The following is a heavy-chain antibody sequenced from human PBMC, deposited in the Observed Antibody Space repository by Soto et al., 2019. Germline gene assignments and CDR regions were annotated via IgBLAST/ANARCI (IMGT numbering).Heavy chain of an antibody. CDR1: RFTFSIYA. V-gene: IGHV3-23*01. CDR2: ISSSGDDT. Sequence: GGSLRLSCAASRFTFSIYAMSWVRQAPGEGLEWVSAISSSGDDTYYADSVKGRFTTSRDNSRNTVHLQMNSLRAEDTAVYYCATRGRGFYDASGHGWGQGTLVTVSS. CDR3: ATRGRGFYDASGHG. D-gene: IGHD5-12*01. J-gene: IGHJ4*02.